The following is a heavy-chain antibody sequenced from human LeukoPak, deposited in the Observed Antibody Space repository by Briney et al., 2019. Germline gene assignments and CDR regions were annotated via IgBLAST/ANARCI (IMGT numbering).Heavy chain of an antibody. CDR2: IIPIFGTA. CDR3: ASWQMTTVTTLAFDI. Sequence: GSSVKVSCKASGGTFSSYAISWVRQAPGHGLEWMGGIIPIFGTANYAQKFQGRVTITADKSTSTAYMELSSLRSEDTAVYYCASWQMTTVTTLAFDIWGQGTMVTVSS. D-gene: IGHD4-17*01. CDR1: GGTFSSYA. V-gene: IGHV1-69*06. J-gene: IGHJ3*02.